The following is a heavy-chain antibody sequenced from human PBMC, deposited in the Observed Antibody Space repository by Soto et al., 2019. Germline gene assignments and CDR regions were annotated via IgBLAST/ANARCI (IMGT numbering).Heavy chain of an antibody. V-gene: IGHV6-1*01. J-gene: IGHJ3*02. Sequence: QSQTLSLTCAISGDSVSSNSAAWNWIRQSPSRGLEWLGRTYYRSKWYNDYAVSVKSRITINPDTSKNQFSLQLNSVTPEDTAVYYCARLLTGASVFSDAFDIWGQGTMVTVSS. D-gene: IGHD3-9*01. CDR2: TYYRSKWYN. CDR3: ARLLTGASVFSDAFDI. CDR1: GDSVSSNSAA.